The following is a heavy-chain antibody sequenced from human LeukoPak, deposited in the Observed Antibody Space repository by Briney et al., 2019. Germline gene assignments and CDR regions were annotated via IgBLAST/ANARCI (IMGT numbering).Heavy chain of an antibody. CDR2: LFHSGDT. V-gene: IGHV4-59*01. J-gene: IGHJ5*02. Sequence: SETLSLTCTVSGDFIGSVSWSWIRQPPGKGLECIGSLFHSGDTNYSPSLKSRVTISVDTSKNQFSLKLSSVTAADTAVYYCARGRVVPAHNWFDPWGQGTLVTVSS. D-gene: IGHD2-2*01. CDR3: ARGRVVPAHNWFDP. CDR1: GDFIGSVS.